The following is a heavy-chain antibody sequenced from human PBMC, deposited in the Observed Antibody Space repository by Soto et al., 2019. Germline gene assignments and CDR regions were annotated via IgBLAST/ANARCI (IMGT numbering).Heavy chain of an antibody. Sequence: PGESLKISCKGSGYSFTSYWISWVRQMPGKGLEWMGRIDPSDSYTNYSPSFQGHVTISADKSISTAYLQWSSLKASDTAMYYCARHNRSSWSSYYYGMDVWGQGTTVTVS. CDR1: GYSFTSYW. D-gene: IGHD6-13*01. V-gene: IGHV5-10-1*01. J-gene: IGHJ6*02. CDR2: IDPSDSYT. CDR3: ARHNRSSWSSYYYGMDV.